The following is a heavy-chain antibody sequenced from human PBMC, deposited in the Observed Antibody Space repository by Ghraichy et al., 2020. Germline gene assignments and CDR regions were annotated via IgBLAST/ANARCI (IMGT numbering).Heavy chain of an antibody. D-gene: IGHD3-22*01. Sequence: GGSLRLSRAASGFTFSTYAMSWVRQAPGKGLEWVAAISGSGGSTYYADSVKGRFTISRDNSKNTLYLQMNSLRAEDTAVYYCAKEGASITMIVVSPFDYWGQGTLVTVSS. CDR2: ISGSGGST. J-gene: IGHJ4*02. CDR1: GFTFSTYA. CDR3: AKEGASITMIVVSPFDY. V-gene: IGHV3-23*01.